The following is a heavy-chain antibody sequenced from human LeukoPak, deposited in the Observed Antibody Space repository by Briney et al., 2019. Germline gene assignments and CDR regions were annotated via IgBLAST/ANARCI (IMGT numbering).Heavy chain of an antibody. Sequence: PGGSLRLSCAASGFTFSSYAMSWVRQAPGKGLEWVSAISGSGGSTYYADSVKGRFTISRDSSKNTLYLQMNSLRAEDTAVYYCAKSHAEWELLRRGSFDIWGQGTMVTVSS. V-gene: IGHV3-23*01. D-gene: IGHD1-26*01. J-gene: IGHJ3*02. CDR3: AKSHAEWELLRRGSFDI. CDR1: GFTFSSYA. CDR2: ISGSGGST.